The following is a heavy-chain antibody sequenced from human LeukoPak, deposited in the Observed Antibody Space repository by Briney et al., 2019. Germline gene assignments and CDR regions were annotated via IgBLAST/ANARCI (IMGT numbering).Heavy chain of an antibody. V-gene: IGHV4-39*02. CDR2: IYHSGST. D-gene: IGHD3-10*01. Sequence: PSETLSLTCTVSGGSIRSSSYYWGWIRQPPGKGLEWIGSIYHSGSTYYNPSLKSRVTISVDTSKNQFSLKLSSVTAADTAVYYCAREPAGVRSGSYYRHFDYWGQGTLVTVSS. CDR1: GGSIRSSSYY. CDR3: AREPAGVRSGSYYRHFDY. J-gene: IGHJ4*02.